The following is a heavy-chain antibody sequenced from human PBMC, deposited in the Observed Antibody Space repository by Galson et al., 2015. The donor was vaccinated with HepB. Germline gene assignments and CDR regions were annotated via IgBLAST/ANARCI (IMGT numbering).Heavy chain of an antibody. CDR1: GFTFSDYY. J-gene: IGHJ4*02. CDR3: ARGSSGWYHSLAGDY. V-gene: IGHV3-11*06. CDR2: ISSSSSYT. D-gene: IGHD6-19*01. Sequence: SLRLSCAASGFTFSDYYMSWIRQAPGKGLEWVSYISSSSSYTNYADSVKGRFTISRDNAKNSLYLQMNSLRAEDTAVYYCARGSSGWYHSLAGDYWGQGTLVTVSS.